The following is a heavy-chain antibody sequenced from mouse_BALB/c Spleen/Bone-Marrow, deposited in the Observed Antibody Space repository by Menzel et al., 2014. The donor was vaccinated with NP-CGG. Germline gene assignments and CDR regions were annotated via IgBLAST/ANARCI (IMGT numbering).Heavy chain of an antibody. Sequence: VQLQQSGAELVRPGASVKVSCKASGYAFSNYSIEWVKKRPGQGLEWIGVINPGSNGANYSEKFKGKATLTADKSSSTAYMQLSSLTSDDSAVYFCTRSWGKDAMDYWGQGTSVTVSS. J-gene: IGHJ4*01. CDR1: GYAFSNYS. CDR3: TRSWGKDAMDY. V-gene: IGHV1-54*01. D-gene: IGHD2-1*01. CDR2: INPGSNGA.